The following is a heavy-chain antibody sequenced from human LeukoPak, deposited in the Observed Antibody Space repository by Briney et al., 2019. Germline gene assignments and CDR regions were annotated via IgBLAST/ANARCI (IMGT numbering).Heavy chain of an antibody. CDR1: GFTFSSYS. CDR3: AREGDYYGSGTFDY. J-gene: IGHJ4*02. CDR2: ISSSSSYI. V-gene: IGHV3-21*01. Sequence: GGSLRLSCAASGFTFSSYSMNWVRQAPGKGLEWVSSISSSSSYIYYADSVKGRFTISRDNAKNSLYLQMNSLRAEDTAVYYCAREGDYYGSGTFDYWGQGTLVTVSS. D-gene: IGHD3-10*01.